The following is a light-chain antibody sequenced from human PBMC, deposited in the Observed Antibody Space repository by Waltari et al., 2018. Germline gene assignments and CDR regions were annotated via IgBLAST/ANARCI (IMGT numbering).Light chain of an antibody. CDR3: QQYYDNPPT. CDR1: QNRYSN. Sequence: IHMTQSPSPSSSSVGDRLTIPCRGSQNRYSNLAWYQQKPGKAPKILIYAASSVQSGIPSRFSGSGSGTDFTLTISSLQPEDSAAYYCQQYYDNPPTFGPGTKLDIK. CDR2: AAS. V-gene: IGKV1-6*01. J-gene: IGKJ3*01.